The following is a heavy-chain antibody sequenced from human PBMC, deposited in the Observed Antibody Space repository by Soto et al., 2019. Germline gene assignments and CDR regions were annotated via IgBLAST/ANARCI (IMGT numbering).Heavy chain of an antibody. CDR3: ARLAVVAATGYYFGY. CDR1: GYSITSYW. D-gene: IGHD2-15*01. J-gene: IGHJ4*02. CDR2: IYPGDSDT. Sequence: GASLKISCKGSGYSITSYWIGWVRQMPGKGLEWMGIIYPGDSDTRYSPSFQGQVTISADKSISTAYLQWSSPKASDTAMYYGARLAVVAATGYYFGYWGQGTLVTVSS. V-gene: IGHV5-51*01.